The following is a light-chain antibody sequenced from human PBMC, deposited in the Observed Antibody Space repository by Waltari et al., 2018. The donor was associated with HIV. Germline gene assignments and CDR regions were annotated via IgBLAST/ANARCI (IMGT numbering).Light chain of an antibody. V-gene: IGLV2-14*03. CDR3: SSYTTRTSVT. CDR1: PRHLVGYHF. J-gene: IGLJ2*01. Sequence: QSALTQPAPVSGPPGQSITIPCTGPPRHLVGYHFSSCYQQHPGKAPNLLLFADTSRPPGVSGRFSGSKSDNTASLFISGLQSEDEAHYYCSSYTTRTSVTFGGGTKVTVL. CDR2: ADT.